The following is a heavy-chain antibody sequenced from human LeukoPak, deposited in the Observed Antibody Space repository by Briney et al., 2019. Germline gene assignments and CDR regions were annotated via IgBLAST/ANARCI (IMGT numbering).Heavy chain of an antibody. J-gene: IGHJ4*02. V-gene: IGHV3-48*03. CDR1: GFTFSSYE. Sequence: GGSLRLSCVASGFTFSSYEMNWVRQAPGKGLEWVSYISSSGSTIYYADSVKGRFTISRDNAKNSLYLQMNSLRAEDTAVYYCARVGALVGATIDYWGQGTLVTVSS. CDR2: ISSSGSTI. D-gene: IGHD1-26*01. CDR3: ARVGALVGATIDY.